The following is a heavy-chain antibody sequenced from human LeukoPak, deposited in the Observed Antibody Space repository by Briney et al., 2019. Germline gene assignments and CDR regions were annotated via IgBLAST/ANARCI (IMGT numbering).Heavy chain of an antibody. D-gene: IGHD1-26*01. Sequence: GRSLRLSCAASGFTFSSYVMHWVRQAPGKGLEWVAIISYDGSNEYYADSVKGRFTISRDNSKNTLYLQMNSLRAADTAVYYCAKGASSGSYYYFDYWGQGTLVTVSS. J-gene: IGHJ4*02. CDR3: AKGASSGSYYYFDY. V-gene: IGHV3-30*04. CDR2: ISYDGSNE. CDR1: GFTFSSYV.